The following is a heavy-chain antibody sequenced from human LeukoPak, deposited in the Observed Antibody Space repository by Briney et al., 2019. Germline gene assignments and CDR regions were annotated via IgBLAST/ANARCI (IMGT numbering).Heavy chain of an antibody. J-gene: IGHJ4*02. CDR2: IYHSGST. Sequence: SETLSLTCTVSGGSISSGGYYWSWIRQPPGKGLEWIGYIYHSGSTYYNPSLKSRVTISVDTSKNQFSLKLSSVTAADTAVYYCARGRGGDSDYWGQGTLVTVSS. CDR1: GGSISSGGYY. D-gene: IGHD3-10*01. V-gene: IGHV4-30-2*01. CDR3: ARGRGGDSDY.